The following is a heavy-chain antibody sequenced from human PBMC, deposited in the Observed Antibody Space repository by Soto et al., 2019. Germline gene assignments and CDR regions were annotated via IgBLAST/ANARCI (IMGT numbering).Heavy chain of an antibody. J-gene: IGHJ4*02. CDR3: ARGSTDSYPGSRVFDF. CDR2: IYYSGST. D-gene: IGHD3-10*01. Sequence: SETLYLTCTVSGGSINHLYWSWIRQPPGKGLEWIGYIYYSGSTDYNPSLKGRVTISVDTSKNQFSLKLRSVTAADTAVYYCARGSTDSYPGSRVFDFWGRGTLVTVSS. CDR1: GGSINHLY. V-gene: IGHV4-59*11.